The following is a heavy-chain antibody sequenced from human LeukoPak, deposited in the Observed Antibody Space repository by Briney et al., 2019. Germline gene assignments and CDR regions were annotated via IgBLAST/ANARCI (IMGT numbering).Heavy chain of an antibody. CDR1: GFTFKKYA. J-gene: IGHJ3*02. V-gene: IGHV3-30-3*01. D-gene: IGHD2-2*01. Sequence: QPGGSLRLSCAVSGFTFKKYAIHWVRQAPGKGLEWVAFISWDGNTKYYADSVKGRFTISRDNAKNSLYLQMNSLRAEDTAVYYCARDPGRYQLLVAFDIWGQGTMVTVSS. CDR3: ARDPGRYQLLVAFDI. CDR2: ISWDGNTK.